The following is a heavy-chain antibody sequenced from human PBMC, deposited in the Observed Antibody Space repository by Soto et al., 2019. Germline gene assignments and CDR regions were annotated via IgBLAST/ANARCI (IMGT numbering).Heavy chain of an antibody. V-gene: IGHV3-7*01. CDR1: GFTFSDYW. J-gene: IGHJ4*02. CDR2: IKQAGSEK. Sequence: EVQLVESGGGLVQTGGSLRLSCAASGFTFSDYWMSLVRQAPGKGLEWVANIKQAGSEKYYVVSVNGRIIISRDGAKNSLFLQVNSLRVADTAVDYWARKKPANGHFDYWCQGTLVTVSS. CDR3: ARKKPANGHFDY.